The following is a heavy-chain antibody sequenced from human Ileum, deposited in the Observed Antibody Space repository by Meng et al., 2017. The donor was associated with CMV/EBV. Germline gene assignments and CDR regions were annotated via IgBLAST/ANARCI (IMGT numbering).Heavy chain of an antibody. CDR1: GYTFTSYG. CDR3: ARGRMLLWFGELSRYGMDV. D-gene: IGHD3-10*01. V-gene: IGHV1-18*01. J-gene: IGHJ6*02. Sequence: ASVKVSCKASGYTFTSYGISWVRQAPGQGLEWMGWISAYNGNTNYAQKFQGRVTITTDESTSTAYMELSSLRSEDTAVYYCARGRMLLWFGELSRYGMDVWGQGTTVTVSS. CDR2: ISAYNGNT.